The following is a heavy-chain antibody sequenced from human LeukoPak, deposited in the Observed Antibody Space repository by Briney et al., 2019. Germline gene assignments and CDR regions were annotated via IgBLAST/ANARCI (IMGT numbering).Heavy chain of an antibody. V-gene: IGHV3-30*18. D-gene: IGHD2-21*02. CDR3: AKASCGGDCYYFDY. Sequence: PGGSLRLSCAASGFTFSSYGMHWVRQAPGKGPEWVAVISYDGSNKYYADSVKGRFTISRDNSKNTLYLQMNSLRAEDTAVYYCAKASCGGDCYYFDYWGQGTLVTVSS. J-gene: IGHJ4*02. CDR2: ISYDGSNK. CDR1: GFTFSSYG.